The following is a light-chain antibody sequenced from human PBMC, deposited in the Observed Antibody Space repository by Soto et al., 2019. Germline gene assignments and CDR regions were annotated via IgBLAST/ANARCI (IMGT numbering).Light chain of an antibody. CDR3: QQYESTPPT. Sequence: DIVMTQSPDSLAVSLGERATINCKSSQSVLYSSNNKNYLAWYQQRPGQPPKLLIYWASTRESGVPDRFSCSGSGTDFTLTITSLQAEDVAVYYCQQYESTPPTFGRGTKLEIK. V-gene: IGKV4-1*01. CDR1: QSVLYSSNNKNY. J-gene: IGKJ2*01. CDR2: WAS.